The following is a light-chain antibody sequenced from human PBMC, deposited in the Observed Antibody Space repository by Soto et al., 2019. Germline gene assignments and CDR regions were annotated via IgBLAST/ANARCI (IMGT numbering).Light chain of an antibody. CDR3: QQYNNWPVYT. CDR2: GAS. V-gene: IGKV3-15*01. Sequence: EIVMTQSPATLSVSPGEGATLSCRASQSVSSNLAWYQQKPGQAPRLLIFGASTRATGIPARFSGSGSGTEFTLTISSLQSEDFAVYCCQQYNNWPVYTFGQGTKLEIK. CDR1: QSVSSN. J-gene: IGKJ2*01.